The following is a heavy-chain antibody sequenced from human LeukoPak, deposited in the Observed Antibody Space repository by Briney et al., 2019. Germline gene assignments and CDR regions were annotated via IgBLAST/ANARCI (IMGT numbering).Heavy chain of an antibody. CDR2: ISAYNGNT. D-gene: IGHD2-15*01. CDR3: ARDEGGVVVVVAATPFDY. J-gene: IGHJ4*02. CDR1: GGTFSSYA. V-gene: IGHV1-18*01. Sequence: GSSVKVSCKASGGTFSSYAISWVRQAPGQGLEWMGWISAYNGNTNYAQKLQGRVTMTTDTSTSTAYMELRSLRSDDAAVYYCARDEGGVVVVVAATPFDYWGQGTLVTVSS.